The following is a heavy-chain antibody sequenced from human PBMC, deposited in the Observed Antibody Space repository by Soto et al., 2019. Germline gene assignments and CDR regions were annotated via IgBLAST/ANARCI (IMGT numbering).Heavy chain of an antibody. CDR3: ARGGGSSSWNFDS. CDR1: GFTFSSYA. J-gene: IGHJ4*02. V-gene: IGHV3-23*01. D-gene: IGHD6-13*01. Sequence: GGSLRLSCAASGFTFSSYAMSWVRQAPGKGLEWVSAISGSGGSTYYADSVKGRFTISRDNAKNSLYLQMNSLRAEDTAVYYCARGGGSSSWNFDSWGQGTRVTVSS. CDR2: ISGSGGST.